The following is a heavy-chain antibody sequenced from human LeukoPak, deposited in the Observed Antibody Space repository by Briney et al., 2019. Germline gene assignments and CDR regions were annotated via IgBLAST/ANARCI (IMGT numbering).Heavy chain of an antibody. V-gene: IGHV4-39*07. CDR2: IYYSGSP. Sequence: SETLSLTCTVSGGSISSSSYYWGWIRQPPGEGLQWLGSIYYSGSPYDNPSLKSRVTISVDKSKNQFSLKLSSVTAADTAVYYCARSYGYSSSFDYWGQGTLVTVSS. CDR1: GGSISSSSYY. CDR3: ARSYGYSSSFDY. J-gene: IGHJ4*02. D-gene: IGHD6-13*01.